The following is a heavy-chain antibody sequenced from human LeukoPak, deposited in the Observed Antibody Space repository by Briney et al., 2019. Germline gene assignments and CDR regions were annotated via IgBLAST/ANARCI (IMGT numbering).Heavy chain of an antibody. CDR2: ISANSGDT. D-gene: IGHD3-9*01. CDR3: ARDVDFAFDY. V-gene: IGHV1-18*01. CDR1: GYTFSRFS. Sequence: GASVKVSCKASGYTFSRFSISWVRQAPGQGLEWMAWISANSGDTKFAQNFQDRVTLTTDTSTSTAYMELRSLRSDDTAVYYCARDVDFAFDYWGQGTLVTVSS. J-gene: IGHJ4*02.